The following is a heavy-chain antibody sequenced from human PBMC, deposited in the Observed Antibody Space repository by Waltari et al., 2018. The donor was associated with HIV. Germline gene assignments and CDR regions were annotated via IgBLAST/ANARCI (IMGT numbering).Heavy chain of an antibody. CDR3: ARFFLGRPELDFDY. D-gene: IGHD1-7*01. Sequence: EVQLVQSGGGLVQPGGSLTVACAASGFSFNTYWMSWIRQASGKGLEGVDNIKGDGSEKYYVDSLEGLFTISRDNAENSVYLQMNSLGAEDTAVYYCARFFLGRPELDFDYWGQGTLVTVSS. V-gene: IGHV3-7*01. CDR1: GFSFNTYW. J-gene: IGHJ4*02. CDR2: IKGDGSEK.